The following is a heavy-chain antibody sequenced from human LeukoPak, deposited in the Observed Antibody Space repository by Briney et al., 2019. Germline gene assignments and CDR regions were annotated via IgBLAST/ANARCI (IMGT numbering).Heavy chain of an antibody. V-gene: IGHV4-59*01. CDR1: GGSISSYY. CDR2: IYYSGST. CDR3: ARGRDFWSGYFSWFDP. Sequence: ETLSLTCTVSGGSISSYYWSWIRQPPGKGLEWIGYIYYSGSTNYNPSLKSRVTISVDTSKNQFSLKLSSVTAADTAVYYCARGRDFWSGYFSWFDPWGQGTLVTVSS. D-gene: IGHD3-3*01. J-gene: IGHJ5*02.